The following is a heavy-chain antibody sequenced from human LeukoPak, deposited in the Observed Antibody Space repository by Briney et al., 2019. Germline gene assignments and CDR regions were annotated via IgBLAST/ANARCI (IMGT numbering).Heavy chain of an antibody. D-gene: IGHD1-26*01. CDR2: IYTSGST. V-gene: IGHV4-4*07. Sequence: SETLSLTCTVSGGSISSYYWSWIRQPAGKGLEWIGRIYTSGSTNYNPSLKSRVTMSVDTSKNQFSLKLSSVTAADTAMYYCARDLRRGSLGDYFDYWGQGTLVTVSS. CDR1: GGSISSYY. J-gene: IGHJ4*02. CDR3: ARDLRRGSLGDYFDY.